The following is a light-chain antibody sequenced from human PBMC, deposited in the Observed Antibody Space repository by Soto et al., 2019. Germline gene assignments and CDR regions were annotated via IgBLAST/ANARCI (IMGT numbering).Light chain of an antibody. J-gene: IGLJ1*01. CDR3: CSYAGSSTNYV. CDR2: EVN. CDR1: SSDVGSYNL. V-gene: IGLV2-23*02. Sequence: QSVLTQPRSVSGSPGQSVTISCTGASSDVGSYNLVSWYQQHPGKAPKLMIYEVNKRPSGVSNRFSGSKSGNTASLTISGLQAEDEADYYCCSYAGSSTNYVFGTGTKVTVL.